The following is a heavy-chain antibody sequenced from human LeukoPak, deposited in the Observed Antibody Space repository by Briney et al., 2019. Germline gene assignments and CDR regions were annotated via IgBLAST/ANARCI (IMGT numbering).Heavy chain of an antibody. J-gene: IGHJ4*02. CDR2: IWYDGSNK. CDR3: AAYSRGYGIC. Sequence: GGSLRLSCAASGFTYSSYGIHWVRQAPGKGREWVAVIWYDGSNKYYADSVKGRFTISRDNSKNTLYLQMNSLRAEDTAVYYCAAYSRGYGICWGQGTLVTVSS. V-gene: IGHV3-33*01. D-gene: IGHD5-18*01. CDR1: GFTYSSYG.